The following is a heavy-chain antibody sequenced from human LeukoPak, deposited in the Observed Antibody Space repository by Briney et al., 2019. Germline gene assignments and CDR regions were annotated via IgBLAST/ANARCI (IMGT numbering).Heavy chain of an antibody. CDR1: GYTFTNYY. D-gene: IGHD5-18*01. J-gene: IGHJ4*02. CDR2: IIPNSGDT. Sequence: ASVKVSCKASGYTFTNYYIQWVRQAPGQGLEWMGWIIPNSGDTNYAQKFRGRVTMTRDTSINTAYMELTSLTSDDTAVYYCARESAGVGYIYGYFYWGQGTLVTVSS. V-gene: IGHV1-2*02. CDR3: ARESAGVGYIYGYFY.